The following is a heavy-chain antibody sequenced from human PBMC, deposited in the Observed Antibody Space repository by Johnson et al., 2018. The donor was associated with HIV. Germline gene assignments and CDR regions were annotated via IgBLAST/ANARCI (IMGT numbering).Heavy chain of an antibody. CDR3: ARGSSSCYGVVAAFDI. Sequence: QVQLVESGGGVVQPGRSLRLSCAASGFTFSSYAMHWVRQAPAKGLEWVAIISYDGGDKDYADSVKGRFTISRDSSKNTLYLQMNILRAEDTAVYYCARGSSSCYGVVAAFDIWGQGTMVTVSS. V-gene: IGHV3-30*04. J-gene: IGHJ3*02. D-gene: IGHD6-13*01. CDR2: ISYDGGDK. CDR1: GFTFSSYA.